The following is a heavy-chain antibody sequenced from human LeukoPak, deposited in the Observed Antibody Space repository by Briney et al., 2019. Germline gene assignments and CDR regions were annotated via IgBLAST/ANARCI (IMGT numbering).Heavy chain of an antibody. CDR1: GGTFSSYA. CDR2: IIPIFGTA. J-gene: IGHJ4*02. CDR3: AREGIAAADFDY. Sequence: SVKVSCKASGGTFSSYAISWVRQAPGQGLEWMGRIIPIFGTANYAQKFQGRVTITTDESTSTAYMELSSLRSGDTAVYYCAREGIAAADFDYWGQGTLVTVSS. V-gene: IGHV1-69*05. D-gene: IGHD6-13*01.